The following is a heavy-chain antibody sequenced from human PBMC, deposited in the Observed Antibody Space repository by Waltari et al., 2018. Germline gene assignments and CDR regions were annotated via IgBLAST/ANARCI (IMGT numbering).Heavy chain of an antibody. CDR2: IIPILGTA. D-gene: IGHD6-19*01. V-gene: IGHV1-69*14. CDR1: GGHFRRYA. J-gene: IGHJ5*02. CDR3: ARMYSSGWKISWGWFDP. Sequence: QVQLVQSGAEVKKPGSSVKVSCKASGGHFRRYAISWVRQAPGQGLEWMGGIIPILGTANYAQKFQGRVTITADKSTSTAYMELSSLRSEDTAVYYCARMYSSGWKISWGWFDPWGQGTLVTVSS.